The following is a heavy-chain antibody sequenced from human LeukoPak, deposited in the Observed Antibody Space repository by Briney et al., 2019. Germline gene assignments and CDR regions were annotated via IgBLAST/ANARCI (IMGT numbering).Heavy chain of an antibody. CDR2: IYYSGST. D-gene: IGHD5-12*01. Sequence: PSETLSLTCTVSVGPLRSYYWSWIRQPPGKGLEWIGYIYYSGSTNYNPSLKSRVTISVDTSKNQFSLKLSSVTAADTAVYYCAEGYSGYDAWFDPWGQGTLVTVSS. V-gene: IGHV4-59*01. J-gene: IGHJ5*02. CDR1: VGPLRSYY. CDR3: AEGYSGYDAWFDP.